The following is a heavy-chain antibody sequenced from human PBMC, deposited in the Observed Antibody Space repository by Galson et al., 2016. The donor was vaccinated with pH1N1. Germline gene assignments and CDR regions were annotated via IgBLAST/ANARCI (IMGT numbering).Heavy chain of an antibody. D-gene: IGHD3-3*01. CDR3: AKVRGFLFGYFDL. CDR2: ISWNGGTV. CDR1: GSTFDDYA. J-gene: IGHJ2*01. Sequence: SLRLSCAAPGSTFDDYAMHWVRQAPGKSLEWVSGISWNGGTVDYADSVKGRFTISRDNAKNSLSLQMNNVRPEDTAFYYCAKVRGFLFGYFDLWGRGTLVTVSS. V-gene: IGHV3-9*01.